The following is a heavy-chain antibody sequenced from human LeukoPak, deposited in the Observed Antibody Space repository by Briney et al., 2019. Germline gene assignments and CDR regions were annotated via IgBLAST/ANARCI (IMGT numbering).Heavy chain of an antibody. CDR3: ARVMYYYHSSGSIAVYYFDY. V-gene: IGHV3-74*01. CDR1: GFTFSSHW. Sequence: PGGSLRLSCAASGFTFSSHWMHWVRRAPGKGLVWVSRINSDGSTTSYADSVKGRFPISRDNAKNTLYLQMNSLRAEDTAVYYCARVMYYYHSSGSIAVYYFDYWGQGTLVTVSS. J-gene: IGHJ4*02. CDR2: INSDGSTT. D-gene: IGHD3-22*01.